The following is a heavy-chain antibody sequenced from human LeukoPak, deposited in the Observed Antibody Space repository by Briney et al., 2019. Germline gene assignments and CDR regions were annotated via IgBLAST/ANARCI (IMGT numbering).Heavy chain of an antibody. CDR1: GFTFSSYW. V-gene: IGHV3-23*01. CDR3: AKSQGWFDP. J-gene: IGHJ5*02. CDR2: ISSGGGST. Sequence: GGSLRLSCAASGFTFSSYWMSWVRQAPGKGLEWVSGISSGGGSTYYADSVKGRFTISRDNFKDTLYLQMNTLRAEDTAVYYCAKSQGWFDPWGQGTLVIVSS.